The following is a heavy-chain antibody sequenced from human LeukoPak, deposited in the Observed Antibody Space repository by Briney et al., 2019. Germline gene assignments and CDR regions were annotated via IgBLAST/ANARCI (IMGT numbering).Heavy chain of an antibody. CDR3: ARAGQRAYFDY. J-gene: IGHJ4*02. CDR2: IYSGGST. CDR1: GFTVSSNY. V-gene: IGHV3-66*02. Sequence: PGGSLRLSCAASGFTVSSNYMSWVRQAPGKGLEWVSVIYSGGSTYYADSVKGRFTISRDNSKNTLYPQMNSLRAEDTAVYYCARAGQRAYFDYWGQGTLVTVSS.